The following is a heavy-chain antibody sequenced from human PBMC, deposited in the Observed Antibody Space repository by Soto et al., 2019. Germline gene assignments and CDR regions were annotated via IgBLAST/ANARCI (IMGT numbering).Heavy chain of an antibody. CDR3: ARQRLNVFDI. CDR2: SNSDGTST. J-gene: IGHJ3*02. V-gene: IGHV3-74*01. D-gene: IGHD6-25*01. Sequence: EVQLVESGGGLVQPGGSLRLSCAASGFAFSGYWMHWVRQAPGKGLVWVSRSNSDGTSTTYADSVKGRFTISRDNAKNMLYLQMNSLRAEDTAVYYCARQRLNVFDIWGQGAMVTVSP. CDR1: GFAFSGYW.